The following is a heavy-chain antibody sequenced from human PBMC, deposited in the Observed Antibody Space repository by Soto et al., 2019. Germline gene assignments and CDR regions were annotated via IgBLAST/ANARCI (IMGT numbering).Heavy chain of an antibody. CDR3: GKVGYVDRDYFDS. D-gene: IGHD3-9*01. CDR2: ISTSGDNI. V-gene: IGHV3-23*01. Sequence: EVQLLESGGGLVQPGGSLRLSCAASGFAFNNYAMTWVRQAPGKGLEWVSAISTSGDNIYYADSVKGRFAISRDSSKNTLFMEMNSLRAEDTAVYYCGKVGYVDRDYFDSWGQGTLITVSS. J-gene: IGHJ4*02. CDR1: GFAFNNYA.